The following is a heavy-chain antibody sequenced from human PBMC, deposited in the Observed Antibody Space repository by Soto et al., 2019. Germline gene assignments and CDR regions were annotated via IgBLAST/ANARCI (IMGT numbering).Heavy chain of an antibody. CDR1: GFTFSSYA. CDR3: ARRYGYSFDY. J-gene: IGHJ4*02. D-gene: IGHD5-18*01. CDR2: ISYDGSNK. Sequence: GGSLRLSCAASGFTFSSYAMHWVRQAPGKGLKWEAVISYDGSNKYYADSVKGRFTIFRDNSKNTLYLQMNSPRADDTAVYYCARRYGYSFDYWGQGTLVTVSS. V-gene: IGHV3-30*01.